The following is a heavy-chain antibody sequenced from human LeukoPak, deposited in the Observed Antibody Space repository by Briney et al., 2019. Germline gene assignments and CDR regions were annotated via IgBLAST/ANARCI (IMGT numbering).Heavy chain of an antibody. CDR2: INPNSGGT. Sequence: ASVKVSCKASGYTFTGYYMHWVRQAPGQGLEWMGWINPNSGGTNYAQKFQGRVTMTRDTSISTAYMELSRLRSDDTAVYYCARNPRWRVGIFDYWGQGTLVTVSS. J-gene: IGHJ4*02. CDR3: ARNPRWRVGIFDY. V-gene: IGHV1-2*02. D-gene: IGHD6-19*01. CDR1: GYTFTGYY.